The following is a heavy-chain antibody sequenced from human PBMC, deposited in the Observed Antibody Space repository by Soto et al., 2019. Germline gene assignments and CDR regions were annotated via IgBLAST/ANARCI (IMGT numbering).Heavy chain of an antibody. J-gene: IGHJ1*01. Sequence: LRLSGSASVFTFTSFAIHWVRQAPGKGLEWVAVISENGVNKYSAESVRGRFVIARENSKNTVELEMNSLRPEHTAIYFCARRLPKTVSALGSCGRGTLVTVYS. CDR1: VFTFTSFA. D-gene: IGHD2-8*01. CDR3: ARRLPKTVSALGS. V-gene: IGHV3-30*09. CDR2: ISENGVNK.